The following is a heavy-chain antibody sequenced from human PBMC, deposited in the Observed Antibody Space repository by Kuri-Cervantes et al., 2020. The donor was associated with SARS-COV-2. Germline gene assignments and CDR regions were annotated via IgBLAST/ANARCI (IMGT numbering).Heavy chain of an antibody. D-gene: IGHD2-21*01. V-gene: IGHV4-59*01. CDR2: IYFTGNT. J-gene: IGHJ4*02. CDR1: GGSISSYY. Sequence: SETLSLTCSVSGGSISSYYWSWIRQPPGKGLEWIGNIYFTGNTNYNPALVSRVTIPIDTPKNQFSLMLGSLTAADTAVYYCARRFGDYGQFDYWGQGTLVTVSS. CDR3: ARRFGDYGQFDY.